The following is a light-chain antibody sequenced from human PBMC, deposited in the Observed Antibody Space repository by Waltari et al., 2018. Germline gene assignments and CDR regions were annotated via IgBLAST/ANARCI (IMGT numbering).Light chain of an antibody. CDR3: LQHNTYPWT. CDR1: PGIRND. V-gene: IGKV1-17*01. Sequence: DIQMTQSPSSLSPSVAERVTFTCRARPGIRNDLGWYQQKPGKPPKRLIYTALTLQSGVPSMFSGTGSGTEFTLTINSLQPEDFATYYCLQHNTYPWTFGQGTKVEIK. J-gene: IGKJ1*01. CDR2: TAL.